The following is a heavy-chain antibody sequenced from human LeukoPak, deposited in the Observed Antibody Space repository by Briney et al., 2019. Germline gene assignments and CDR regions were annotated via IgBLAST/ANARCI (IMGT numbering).Heavy chain of an antibody. CDR1: GYTFTSYG. J-gene: IGHJ5*02. CDR3: ARVPMGGLLLFNWFDP. D-gene: IGHD2-15*01. CDR2: ISAYNGNT. V-gene: IGHV1-18*01. Sequence: GASVKVSCKASGYTFTSYGISWVRQAPGQGLDWMGWISAYNGNTNYAQKLQGRVTMTTDTSTSTAYMELRSLRSDDTAVYYCARVPMGGLLLFNWFDPWGQGTLVTVSS.